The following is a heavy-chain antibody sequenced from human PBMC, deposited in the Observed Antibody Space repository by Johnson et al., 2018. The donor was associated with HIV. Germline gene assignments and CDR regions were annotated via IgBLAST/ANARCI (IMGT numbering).Heavy chain of an antibody. V-gene: IGHV3-30*04. CDR2: ISYDGSNK. Sequence: QVQLVESGGGVVQPGRSLRLSCAASGFTFSSYAMHWVRQAPGKGLEWVAVISYDGSNKYYADSVKGRFTISRDNSKNTLYLQMNSLRAEDTAVYYCARDFMYAFDTWGQGTMVTVSS. J-gene: IGHJ3*02. CDR3: ARDFMYAFDT. D-gene: IGHD3-10*02. CDR1: GFTFSSYA.